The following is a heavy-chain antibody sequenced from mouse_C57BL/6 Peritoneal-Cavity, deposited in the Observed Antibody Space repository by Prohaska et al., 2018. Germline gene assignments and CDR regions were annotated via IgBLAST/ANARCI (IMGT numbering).Heavy chain of an antibody. J-gene: IGHJ1*03. V-gene: IGHV1-52*01. CDR3: AIYYGNYWYFDV. CDR1: GYTFTSYW. D-gene: IGHD2-1*01. CDR2: IDPSDSET. Sequence: QVKLQQPGAELVKPGSSVKLSCKASGYTFTSYWMHWVKQRPIQGLEWIGNIDPSDSETHYNQKCKDKATLSVDKSSSTAYMQLSSLTSEDSAVYYCAIYYGNYWYFDVWGTGTTVTVSS.